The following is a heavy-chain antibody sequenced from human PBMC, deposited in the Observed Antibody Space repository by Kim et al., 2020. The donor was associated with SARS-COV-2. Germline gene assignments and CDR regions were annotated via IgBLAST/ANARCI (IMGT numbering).Heavy chain of an antibody. CDR3: AKDGRSYTPGY. CDR1: GFTFSGSD. CDR2: VSGGSGNT. Sequence: GGSLRLSCAVSGFTFSGSDMSWVRQAPGRGLEWISGVSGGSGNTHYADSVKGRFTVSRDTSKNTLYLQMNSLRADDTAIYYCAKDGRSYTPGYWGQGNLV. D-gene: IGHD1-26*01. V-gene: IGHV3-23*01. J-gene: IGHJ4*02.